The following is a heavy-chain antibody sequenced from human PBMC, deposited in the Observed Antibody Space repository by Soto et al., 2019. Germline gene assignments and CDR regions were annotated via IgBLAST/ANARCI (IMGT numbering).Heavy chain of an antibody. D-gene: IGHD2-15*01. J-gene: IGHJ5*02. CDR1: GYTFTSYG. CDR3: ARDLPQPLDCSGGSCLLYWFDP. CDR2: ISAYNGNT. V-gene: IGHV1-18*01. Sequence: GASVKVSCKASGYTFTSYGISWVRQAPGQGLEWMGWISAYNGNTNYAQKLQGRVTMTTDTSTSTAYMELRSLRSEDTAVYHCARDLPQPLDCSGGSCLLYWFDPWGQGTPVTVSS.